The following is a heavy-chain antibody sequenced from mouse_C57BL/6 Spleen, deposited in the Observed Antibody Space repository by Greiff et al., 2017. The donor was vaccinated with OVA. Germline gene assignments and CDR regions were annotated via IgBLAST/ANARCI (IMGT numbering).Heavy chain of an antibody. CDR2: ISSGGSYT. CDR3: ARGDGDWDY. V-gene: IGHV5-6*01. Sequence: EVKLVESGGDLVKPGGSLKLSCAASGFTFSSYGMSWVRQTPDKRLEWVATISSGGSYTYYPDSVKGRFTISRDNAKNTLYLQMSSLKSEDTAMYYCARGDGDWDYWGQGTTLTVAS. D-gene: IGHD2-13*01. J-gene: IGHJ2*01. CDR1: GFTFSSYG.